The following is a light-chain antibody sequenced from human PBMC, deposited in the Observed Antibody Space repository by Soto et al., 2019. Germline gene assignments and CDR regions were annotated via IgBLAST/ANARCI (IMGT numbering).Light chain of an antibody. CDR2: EDN. CDR1: SGSIASNY. V-gene: IGLV6-57*03. CDR3: QSYDSSNLAV. Sequence: NFMLTQPHSVSESPGKTVTISCTRSSGSIASNYVQWYQQRPGSAPTTVIYEDNQRPSGVPDQFSGSIDSSSNSASLTISGLKTEDEADYYCQSYDSSNLAVFGGGTQLTVL. J-gene: IGLJ7*01.